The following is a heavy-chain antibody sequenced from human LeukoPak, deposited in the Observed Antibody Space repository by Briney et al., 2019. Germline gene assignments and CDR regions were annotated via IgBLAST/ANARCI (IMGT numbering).Heavy chain of an antibody. CDR2: ISYDGSNK. Sequence: GGSLRLSCRTSGFIFGDYVMTWVRQAPGKGLEWVAVISYDGSNKYYADSVKGRFTISRDNSKNTLYLQMNSLRAEDTAVYYCAKDGKNPNPPYSSSWYYFDYWGQGTLVTVSS. CDR3: AKDGKNPNPPYSSSWYYFDY. CDR1: GFIFGDYV. J-gene: IGHJ4*02. D-gene: IGHD6-13*01. V-gene: IGHV3-30*18.